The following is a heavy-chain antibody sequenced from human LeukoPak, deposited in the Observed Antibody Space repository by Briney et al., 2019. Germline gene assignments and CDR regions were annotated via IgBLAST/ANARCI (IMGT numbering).Heavy chain of an antibody. D-gene: IGHD2-15*01. Sequence: GASVKVSCKASGYTFTSYAMNWVRQAPGQGLEWMGWINTNTGNPTYAQGFTGRFVFSLDTSVSTAYLQISSLKAEDTAVYYCARAYYGYCSGGSCWAASYFDYWGQGTPVTVSS. V-gene: IGHV7-4-1*02. J-gene: IGHJ4*02. CDR3: ARAYYGYCSGGSCWAASYFDY. CDR2: INTNTGNP. CDR1: GYTFTSYA.